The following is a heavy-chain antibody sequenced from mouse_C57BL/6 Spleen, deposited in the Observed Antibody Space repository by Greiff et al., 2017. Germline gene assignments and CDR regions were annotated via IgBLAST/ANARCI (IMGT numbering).Heavy chain of an antibody. D-gene: IGHD1-1*01. V-gene: IGHV1-61*01. CDR3: ARLGDGSSSYWYFDV. CDR2: IYPSDSET. CDR1: GYTFTSYW. Sequence: QVQLQQPGAELVRPGSSVKLSCKASGYTFTSYWMDWVKQRPGQGLEWIGNIYPSDSETHYNQKFKDKATLTVDKSSSTAYMQLSSLTSEDSAVYYCARLGDGSSSYWYFDVWGTGTTVTVSS. J-gene: IGHJ1*03.